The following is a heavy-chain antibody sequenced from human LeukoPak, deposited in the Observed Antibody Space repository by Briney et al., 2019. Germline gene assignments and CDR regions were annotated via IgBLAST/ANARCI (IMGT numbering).Heavy chain of an antibody. D-gene: IGHD1-26*01. J-gene: IGHJ6*03. V-gene: IGHV4-39*01. CDR3: ARRLSVGVPGYYYYYMDV. Sequence: SETLSLTCTVSGGSISSSSYYWGWIRQPPGKVLEWIGSIYYSGSTYYNPSLKSRVTISVDTSKNQFSLKLSSVTAAHTAVYYCARRLSVGVPGYYYYYMDVWGKGTTVTVSS. CDR1: GGSISSSSYY. CDR2: IYYSGST.